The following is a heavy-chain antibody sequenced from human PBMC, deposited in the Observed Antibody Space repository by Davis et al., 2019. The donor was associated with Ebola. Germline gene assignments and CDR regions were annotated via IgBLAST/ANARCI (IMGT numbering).Heavy chain of an antibody. D-gene: IGHD3-10*01. V-gene: IGHV3-21*01. Sequence: GGSLRLSCAASGFTFSSYSMNWVRQAPGKGLEWVSSISSSSSYIYYADSVKGRFTISRDNAKNSLYLQMNSLRAEDTAVYYCARVGGDYYGSGSPRYYYGMDVWGQGTTVTVSS. CDR2: ISSSSSYI. CDR3: ARVGGDYYGSGSPRYYYGMDV. J-gene: IGHJ6*02. CDR1: GFTFSSYS.